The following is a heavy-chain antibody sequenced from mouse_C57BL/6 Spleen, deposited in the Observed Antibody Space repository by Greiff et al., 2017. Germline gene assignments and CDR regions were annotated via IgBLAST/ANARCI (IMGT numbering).Heavy chain of an antibody. V-gene: IGHV10-1*01. Sequence: EVKLVESGGGLVQPKGSLKLSCAASGFSFNTYAMNWVRQAPGKGLEWVARIRSKSNNYATYYAESVKDRFTISRHDSESMLYLQMNNLKTEDTAMYYCVRGDGYYGLYYAMDYWGQGTSVTVSS. CDR2: IRSKSNNYAT. D-gene: IGHD2-3*01. J-gene: IGHJ4*01. CDR3: VRGDGYYGLYYAMDY. CDR1: GFSFNTYA.